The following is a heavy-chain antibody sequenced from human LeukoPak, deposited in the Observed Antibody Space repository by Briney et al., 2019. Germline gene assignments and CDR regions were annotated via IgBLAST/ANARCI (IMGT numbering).Heavy chain of an antibody. V-gene: IGHV1-2*02. J-gene: IGHJ3*02. CDR1: GYTFTGYY. Sequence: ASVKVSRKASGYTFTGYYMHWVRQAPGQGLEWMGWINPNSCGTNYAQKFQGRVTMTRDTSISTAYMELSRLRSDDTAVYYCARDGGPTVRNAFDIWGQGTMVTVSS. D-gene: IGHD4-17*01. CDR3: ARDGGPTVRNAFDI. CDR2: INPNSCGT.